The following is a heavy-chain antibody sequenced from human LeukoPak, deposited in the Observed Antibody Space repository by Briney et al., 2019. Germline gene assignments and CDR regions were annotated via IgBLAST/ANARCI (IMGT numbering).Heavy chain of an antibody. D-gene: IGHD6-19*01. CDR2: INHNSGGS. V-gene: IGHV1-2*02. CDR1: GYSFTAYY. Sequence: ASVKVSCKASGYSFTAYYMHWVRQAPGQGLELMGWINHNSGGSDYAQKFQGRVTMTRDTSISTAYMELSSLRSDDTAVYYCARSDSSGWLDYWGQGTLVTVSS. J-gene: IGHJ4*02. CDR3: ARSDSSGWLDY.